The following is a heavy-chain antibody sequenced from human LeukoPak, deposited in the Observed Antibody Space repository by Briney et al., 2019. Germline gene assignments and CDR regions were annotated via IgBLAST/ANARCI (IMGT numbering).Heavy chain of an antibody. CDR1: GFTFSDYW. J-gene: IGHJ3*02. V-gene: IGHV3-7*01. Sequence: PGGSLRLSCAASGFTFSDYWMTWVRQAPGKGLEWVANIKQDGSEGYYVDSVKGRFTVSRDNAKSSLYLQLNSLRAEDTAVYYCAREGSGSYSWGAFDIWGQGTMVTVSS. CDR2: IKQDGSEG. D-gene: IGHD1-26*01. CDR3: AREGSGSYSWGAFDI.